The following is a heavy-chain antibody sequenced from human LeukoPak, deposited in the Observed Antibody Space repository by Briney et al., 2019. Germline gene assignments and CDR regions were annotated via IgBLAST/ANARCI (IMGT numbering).Heavy chain of an antibody. Sequence: GGSLRLSCEASGFTFTSYSMNWVRQAPGKGLEWVSYISFSSATIHYADSVKGRFTISRDNAKNSLYLQMNSLRAEDTAVYYCARAFSGSYEDYWGQGTLVTVSS. V-gene: IGHV3-48*04. J-gene: IGHJ4*02. D-gene: IGHD1-26*01. CDR1: GFTFTSYS. CDR2: ISFSSATI. CDR3: ARAFSGSYEDY.